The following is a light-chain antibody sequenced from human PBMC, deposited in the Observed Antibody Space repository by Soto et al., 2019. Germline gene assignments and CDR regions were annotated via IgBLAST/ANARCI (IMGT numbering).Light chain of an antibody. J-gene: IGKJ1*01. CDR3: QQSYSAPWT. CDR2: GAS. V-gene: IGKV1-39*01. CDR1: QSIGSN. Sequence: DIQMTQSPSSLSASVGDRVTITCRASQSIGSNLNWYQQKPGKVPKLLIYGASSVQSGVPSRFSGGGSGTDFTLTISSLQPEDYAAYYCQQSYSAPWTFGQGTEVEIK.